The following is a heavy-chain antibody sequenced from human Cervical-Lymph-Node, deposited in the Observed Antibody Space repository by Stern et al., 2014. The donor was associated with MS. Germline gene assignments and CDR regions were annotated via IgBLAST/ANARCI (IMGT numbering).Heavy chain of an antibody. CDR3: SRDSGDGYQYYYGLDV. CDR2: IISIFNTT. D-gene: IGHD5-24*01. Sequence: VQLVQSGAEVKKPGSSVKVSCKASRGTFSGYALSWVRQAPGQGLEWMGGIISIFNTTNYAQKFQGRVTITADESTSTAYIDLNSLRSEDTAVYYCSRDSGDGYQYYYGLDVWGQGTTVTVSS. J-gene: IGHJ6*02. V-gene: IGHV1-69*01. CDR1: RGTFSGYA.